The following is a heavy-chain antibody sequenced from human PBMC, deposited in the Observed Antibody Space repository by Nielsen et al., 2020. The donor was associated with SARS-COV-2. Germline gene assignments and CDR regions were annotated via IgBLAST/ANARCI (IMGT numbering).Heavy chain of an antibody. V-gene: IGHV1-69*13. J-gene: IGHJ3*02. Sequence: SVKVSCKASGGTFSSYAISWVRQAPGQGLEWMGGIIPIFGTANYAQKFQGRVTITADESTSTAYMELSSLRSEDTAVYYCAACYVSAGDAFDIWGQGTMVTVSS. CDR2: IIPIFGTA. D-gene: IGHD3-16*01. CDR1: GGTFSSYA. CDR3: AACYVSAGDAFDI.